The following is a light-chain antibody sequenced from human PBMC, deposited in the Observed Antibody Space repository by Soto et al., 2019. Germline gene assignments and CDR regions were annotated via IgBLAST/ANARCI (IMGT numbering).Light chain of an antibody. CDR2: RDN. CDR1: ISNIGTNY. CDR3: AAWDDTVRSYV. V-gene: IGLV1-47*01. Sequence: QSVLTQPPSVSGTPGQRVTISCSGGISNIGTNYVHWFQQLPGTAPKVLSNRDNQRPSGVPDRFSGSKSGTSASLAISELRSEDEAEYYCAAWDDTVRSYVFGTGTKLTVL. J-gene: IGLJ1*01.